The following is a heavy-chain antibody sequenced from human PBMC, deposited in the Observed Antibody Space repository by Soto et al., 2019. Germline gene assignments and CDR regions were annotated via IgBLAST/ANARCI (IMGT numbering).Heavy chain of an antibody. J-gene: IGHJ4*02. CDR2: IIPIFGTA. CDR1: GGTFSSYA. V-gene: IGHV1-69*01. CDR3: AGEGVACPGGIDY. Sequence: QVQLVQSGAEVKKPGSSVKVSCKASGGTFSSYAISWVRQAPGQGLEWMGGIIPIFGTANYAQKLQGRDTITADESTSTADMELSSLRSEDTSVYYCAGEGVACPGGIDYLGQGTLLTVSS. D-gene: IGHD2-15*01.